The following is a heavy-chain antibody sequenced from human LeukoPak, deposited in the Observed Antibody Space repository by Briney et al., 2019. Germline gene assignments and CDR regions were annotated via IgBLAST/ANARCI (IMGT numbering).Heavy chain of an antibody. J-gene: IGHJ2*01. Sequence: PSETLSLTCTVSGGSISSSSYYWGWIRQPPGKGLEWIGSIYYSGSTYYNPSLKSRVTISVDTSKNQFSLKLSSVTAADTAVYYCARGATGCSGGSCYPNWYFDLWGRGTLVTVSS. CDR2: IYYSGST. CDR3: ARGATGCSGGSCYPNWYFDL. D-gene: IGHD2-15*01. CDR1: GGSISSSSYY. V-gene: IGHV4-39*01.